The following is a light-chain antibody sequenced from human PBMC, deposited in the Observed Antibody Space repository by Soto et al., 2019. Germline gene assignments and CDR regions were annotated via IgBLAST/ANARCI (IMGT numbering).Light chain of an antibody. J-gene: IGLJ2*01. CDR3: QSYDTTLSGVV. V-gene: IGLV1-40*01. CDR1: SSNIGAGYD. CDR2: DDN. Sequence: QSVLTQTPSVSGAPGQKITMSCTGSSSNIGAGYDVHWYQQLPGAAPKLLIYDDNNRPSGIPDRFSASKSGTSASLAITGLQGDDEANYYCQSYDTTLSGVVLGAGTKLTVL.